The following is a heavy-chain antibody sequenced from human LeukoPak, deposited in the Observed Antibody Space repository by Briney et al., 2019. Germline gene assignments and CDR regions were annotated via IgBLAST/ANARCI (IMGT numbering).Heavy chain of an antibody. Sequence: PSETLSLTCTVSGGSISSYYWSWIRQPPGKGLEWIGEINHSGSTNYNPSLKSRVTISVDTSKNQFSLKLSSVTAADTAVYYCARGMYYYDSSGPWVPWGQGTLVTVSS. J-gene: IGHJ5*02. CDR2: INHSGST. CDR1: GGSISSYY. V-gene: IGHV4-34*01. CDR3: ARGMYYYDSSGPWVP. D-gene: IGHD3-22*01.